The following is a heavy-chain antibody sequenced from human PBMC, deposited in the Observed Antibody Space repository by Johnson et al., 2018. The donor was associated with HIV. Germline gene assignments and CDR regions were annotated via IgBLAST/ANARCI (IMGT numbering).Heavy chain of an antibody. CDR3: ARSVGYYDSSGYYYVDAFDI. D-gene: IGHD3-22*01. V-gene: IGHV3-20*04. CDR2: INWNGGST. J-gene: IGHJ3*02. Sequence: VQLVESGGGLVQPGRSLRLPCAASGFTFDDYGMSWVRQAPGKGLEWVSGINWNGGSTGYADSVKGRFTISRANAKNSLYLQMNSLRAEDTALYYCARSVGYYDSSGYYYVDAFDIWGQGTMVTVSS. CDR1: GFTFDDYG.